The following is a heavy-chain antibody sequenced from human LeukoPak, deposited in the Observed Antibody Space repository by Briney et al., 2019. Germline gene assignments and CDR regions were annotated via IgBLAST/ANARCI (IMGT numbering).Heavy chain of an antibody. CDR3: AKAPLRLRFLSGYYYYMDV. Sequence: GGSLRLSCAASGFTFSSYAMSWVRQAPGKGLEWVSAISGSGGSTYYADSVKGRFTISRGNSKNTLYLQMNSLRAEDTAVYYCAKAPLRLRFLSGYYYYMDVWGKGTTVTVSS. CDR1: GFTFSSYA. J-gene: IGHJ6*03. V-gene: IGHV3-23*01. D-gene: IGHD3-3*01. CDR2: ISGSGGST.